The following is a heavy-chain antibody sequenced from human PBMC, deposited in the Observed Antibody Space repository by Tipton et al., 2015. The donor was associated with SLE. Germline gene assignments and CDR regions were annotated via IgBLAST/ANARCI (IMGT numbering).Heavy chain of an antibody. CDR3: ARVVAAAGTGAFDI. CDR1: GFTFNNYG. CDR2: ISSSSSYI. V-gene: IGHV3-21*03. Sequence: SLRLSCAASGFTFNNYGMHWVRQAPGKGLEWVSSISSSSSYIYYADSVKGRFTISRDNAKNSLYLQMNSLRAEDTAVYYCARVVAAAGTGAFDIWGQGTMVTVSS. J-gene: IGHJ3*02. D-gene: IGHD6-13*01.